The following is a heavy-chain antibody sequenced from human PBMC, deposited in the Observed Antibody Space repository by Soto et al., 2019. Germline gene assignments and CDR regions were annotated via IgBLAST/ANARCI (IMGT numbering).Heavy chain of an antibody. CDR1: GFTFGSYN. J-gene: IGHJ4*02. V-gene: IGHV3-21*01. Sequence: PGGSLRLSCAASGFTFGSYNMNWVRQAPGKGLEWVSSISSSSSYIYYADSVKGRFTISRDNAKNSLYLQMNSLRAEDTAVYYCATAYYDILTGYYDGYFDYWGQGTLVTVSS. CDR3: ATAYYDILTGYYDGYFDY. D-gene: IGHD3-9*01. CDR2: ISSSSSYI.